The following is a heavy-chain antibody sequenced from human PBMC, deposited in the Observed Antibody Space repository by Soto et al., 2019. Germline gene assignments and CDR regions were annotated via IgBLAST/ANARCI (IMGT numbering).Heavy chain of an antibody. CDR1: GFTFIDSA. J-gene: IGHJ4*02. D-gene: IGHD3-16*01. V-gene: IGHV3-23*01. CDR2: ISASGYST. CDR3: AKMGRDAYKPIDS. Sequence: GSLRLSCAASGFTFIDSAIVFFRHSPGKGLEWVSSISASGYSTYYADSVKGRFTISRDTSKNTLYLQTNSLRAEDTAMYYCAKMGRDAYKPIDSWGQGSLVTVSS.